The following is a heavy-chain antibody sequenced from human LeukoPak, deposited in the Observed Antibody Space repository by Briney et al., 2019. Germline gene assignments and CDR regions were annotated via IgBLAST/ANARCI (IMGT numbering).Heavy chain of an antibody. V-gene: IGHV3-11*01. CDR1: GCMFSDYD. CDR3: VRSRSARYWYFDL. CDR2: ISSGSSSI. J-gene: IGHJ2*01. Sequence: GGSLRLSCAVSGCMFSDYDMSWIRQAPGKGLEWVSFISSGSSSIYYEDSVKGRFTISRDNAKNSVFLQMNNLRAEDTAVYYCVRSRSARYWYFDLWGRGTLVTVSS.